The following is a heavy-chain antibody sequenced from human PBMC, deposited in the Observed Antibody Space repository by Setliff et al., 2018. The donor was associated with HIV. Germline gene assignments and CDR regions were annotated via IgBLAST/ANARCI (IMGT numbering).Heavy chain of an antibody. CDR1: GGSISSDNW. Sequence: SETLSLTCAVSGGSISSDNWWTWLRQPPGKGLEWIGEINHSGSTNYNPSLKSRVTISVDTSKNQFSLKLSSVTAADTAVYYCARHDPEETLSFGDLSSLSNLDSWGQGILVTVSS. V-gene: IGHV4-4*02. CDR2: INHSGST. CDR3: ARHDPEETLSFGDLSSLSNLDS. J-gene: IGHJ4*02. D-gene: IGHD3-10*01.